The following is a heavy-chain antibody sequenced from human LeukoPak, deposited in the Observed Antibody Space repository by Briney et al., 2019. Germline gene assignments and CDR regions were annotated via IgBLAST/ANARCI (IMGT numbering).Heavy chain of an antibody. J-gene: IGHJ6*03. CDR1: GGSISSYY. D-gene: IGHD2-2*02. V-gene: IGHV4-59*01. CDR2: IYYSGST. Sequence: SETLSLTCTVSGGSISSYYWSWIRQPPGKGLEWIGYIYYSGSTNYNPSLKSRVTISVDTSKNQFSLKLSSVTAADTAVYYCARGRLGYCSSTSCHKEYYYYYMDVWGKGTTVTVSS. CDR3: ARGRLGYCSSTSCHKEYYYYYMDV.